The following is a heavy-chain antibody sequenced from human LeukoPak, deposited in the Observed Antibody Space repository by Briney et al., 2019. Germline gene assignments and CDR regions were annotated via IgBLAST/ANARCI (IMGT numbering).Heavy chain of an antibody. J-gene: IGHJ3*01. CDR3: VKDQYSGSGSYPDAFDF. CDR1: GFSFSIYT. V-gene: IGHV3-23*01. D-gene: IGHD3-10*01. CDR2: ISGGGSA. Sequence: PGRSLRLSCAASGFSFSIYTMTWVRQAPGMGLQWVSVISGGGSAYYADSVKGRFTVSRDNSRNAVYLQMNSLRVEDTAVYYCVKDQYSGSGSYPDAFDFWGQGTVVTVSS.